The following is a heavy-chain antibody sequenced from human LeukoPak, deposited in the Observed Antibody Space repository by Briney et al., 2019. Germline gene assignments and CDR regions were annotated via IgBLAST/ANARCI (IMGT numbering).Heavy chain of an antibody. D-gene: IGHD3-10*01. Sequence: TGGSLRLSCAASGFTFGSYAMHWVRQAPGKGLEWASGISWNSGSIGYADSVKGRFTISRDNAKNSLYLQMNSLRAEDTALYYCAKDMRPGGLGPHDLSWGQGTLVTVSS. CDR1: GFTFGSYA. J-gene: IGHJ4*02. V-gene: IGHV3-9*01. CDR2: ISWNSGSI. CDR3: AKDMRPGGLGPHDLS.